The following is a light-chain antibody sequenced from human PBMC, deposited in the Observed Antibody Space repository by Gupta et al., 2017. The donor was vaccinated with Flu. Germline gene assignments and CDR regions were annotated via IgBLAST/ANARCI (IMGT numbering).Light chain of an antibody. J-gene: IGKJ2*01. CDR2: DAS. V-gene: IGKV3-11*01. CDR3: QKRSNWPPYT. CDR1: QSVGTY. Sequence: EIVLTQSPATLSLSPGERATLSCRASQSVGTYLAWYQQKPDQTPRLLIYDASNRDTGIPARFSGSGYGKDLTLTISSREPEDFAVYYCQKRSNWPPYTFGQGTRLEI.